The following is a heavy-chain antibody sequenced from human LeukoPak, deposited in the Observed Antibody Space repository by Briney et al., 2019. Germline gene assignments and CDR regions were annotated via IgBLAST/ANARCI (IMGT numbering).Heavy chain of an antibody. D-gene: IGHD2-2*01. J-gene: IGHJ6*03. CDR3: ARYSSSTSPYYYYYYMDV. V-gene: IGHV1-69*06. Sequence: ASVKVSCKASGGTFSSYAISWVRQAPGQGLEWMGGIIPIFGTANYAQKFQGRVTITADKSTSTAYMELSSLRSEDTAVYYCARYSSSTSPYYYYYYMDVWGKGTTVTVSS. CDR2: IIPIFGTA. CDR1: GGTFSSYA.